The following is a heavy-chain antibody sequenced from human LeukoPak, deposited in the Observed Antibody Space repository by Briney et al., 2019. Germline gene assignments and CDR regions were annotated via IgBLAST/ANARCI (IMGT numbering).Heavy chain of an antibody. D-gene: IGHD2-2*01. Sequence: GWALTLSCTDTGLTYGDYAMSWVRQAPGKGLEWVGFIRSKAYGGTTEYAASVKGRFTISRDDSKSIAYLQMNSLKTEDTAVYYCTRAIVVVPAAILWFDPWGEGTLVTVSS. J-gene: IGHJ5*02. V-gene: IGHV3-49*04. CDR3: TRAIVVVPAAILWFDP. CDR2: IRSKAYGGTT. CDR1: GLTYGDYA.